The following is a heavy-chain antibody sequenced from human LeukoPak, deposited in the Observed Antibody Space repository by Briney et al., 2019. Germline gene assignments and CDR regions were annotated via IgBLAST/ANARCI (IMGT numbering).Heavy chain of an antibody. CDR3: AKAERDGYPIY. Sequence: PGGSLRLSCAASRFTFSSYAISWVRQAPGKGLEWVSVISGSGSSTFYADSVKGRFTISRDNSKNTLYLQMNSLRAEDTAVYYCAKAERDGYPIYWGQGTLVTVSS. CDR1: RFTFSSYA. V-gene: IGHV3-23*01. J-gene: IGHJ4*02. D-gene: IGHD5-24*01. CDR2: ISGSGSST.